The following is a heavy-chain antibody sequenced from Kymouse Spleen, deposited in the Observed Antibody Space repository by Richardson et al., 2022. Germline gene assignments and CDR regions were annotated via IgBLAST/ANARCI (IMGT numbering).Heavy chain of an antibody. CDR3: AREGVRGAIDY. CDR2: INHSGST. CDR1: GGSFSGYY. Sequence: QVQLQQWGAGLLKPSETLSLTCAVYGGSFSGYYWSWIRQPPGKGLEWIGEINHSGSTNYNPSLKSRVTISVDTSKNQFSLKLSSVTAADTAVYYCAREGVRGAIDYWGQGTLVTVSS. J-gene: IGHJ4*02. D-gene: IGHD3-10*01. V-gene: IGHV4-34*01.